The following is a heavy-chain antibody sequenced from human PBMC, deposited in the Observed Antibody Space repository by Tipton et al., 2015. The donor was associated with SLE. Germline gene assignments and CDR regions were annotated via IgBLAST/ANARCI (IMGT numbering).Heavy chain of an antibody. V-gene: IGHV4-34*01. CDR3: ARGGGITARPDTDY. CDR1: GGSFSGYY. J-gene: IGHJ4*02. D-gene: IGHD6-6*01. Sequence: TLSLTCAVYGGSFSGYYWSWIRQPPGKGLEWIGEINHSGSTNYNPSLKSRVTISVDTSKNQFYLKVSSVTAADTAVYYCARGGGITARPDTDYWGQGTLVTVSS. CDR2: INHSGST.